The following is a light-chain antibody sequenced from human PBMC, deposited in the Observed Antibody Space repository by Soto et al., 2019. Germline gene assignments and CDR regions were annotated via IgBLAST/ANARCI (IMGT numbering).Light chain of an antibody. CDR3: QQSYRSPPT. CDR1: QSISSY. CDR2: AAS. V-gene: IGKV1-39*01. Sequence: DIQMTQSPSSLSASVGDRVTITCRASQSISSYLNWYQQKPGKAPKLLIYAASSLQSGVPSRFSGSGSGTDFTLTISSLQPEDFATYYCQQSYRSPPTFDQGTKVDI. J-gene: IGKJ1*01.